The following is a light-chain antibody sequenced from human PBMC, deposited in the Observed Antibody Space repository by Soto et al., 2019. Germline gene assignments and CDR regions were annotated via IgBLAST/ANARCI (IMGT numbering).Light chain of an antibody. CDR3: QSYDSRLSGYVV. Sequence: QPVLTQPPSVSGAPGQRVTISCTGSSSNIGAGYDVHWYQQLPGTAPKLLIYGNSNRPSGVPDRFSGSKSGTSASLAITELQAEDEADYYCQSYDSRLSGYVVFGGGTKLTVL. J-gene: IGLJ2*01. CDR2: GNS. V-gene: IGLV1-40*01. CDR1: SSNIGAGYD.